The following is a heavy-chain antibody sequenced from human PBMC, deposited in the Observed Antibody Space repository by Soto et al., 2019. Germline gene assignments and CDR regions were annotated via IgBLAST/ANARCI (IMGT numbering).Heavy chain of an antibody. CDR3: ARGSSSGYYYDAFDI. V-gene: IGHV3-30-3*01. CDR2: ISYDGSNK. CDR1: GFTFSSYA. D-gene: IGHD3-22*01. J-gene: IGHJ3*02. Sequence: QVQLVESGGGVVQPGRSLRLSCAASGFTFSSYAMHWVRQAPGKGLEWVAVISYDGSNKYYADSVKGRFTISRDNSKNTLYLQMNSLRAADTAVYYCARGSSSGYYYDAFDIWGQGTMVTVSS.